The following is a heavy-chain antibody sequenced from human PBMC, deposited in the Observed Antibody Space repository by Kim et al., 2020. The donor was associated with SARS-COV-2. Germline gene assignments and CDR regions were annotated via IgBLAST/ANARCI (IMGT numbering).Heavy chain of an antibody. CDR2: ISGSGGST. CDR1: GFTFSSYA. Sequence: GGSLRLSCAASGFTFSSYAMSWVRQAPGKGLEWVSAISGSGGSTYYADSVKGRFTISRDNSKNTLYLQMNSLRAEDTAVYYCAKTTRRGDYYGSGSYSLDYWGQGTLVTVSS. D-gene: IGHD3-10*01. V-gene: IGHV3-23*01. J-gene: IGHJ4*02. CDR3: AKTTRRGDYYGSGSYSLDY.